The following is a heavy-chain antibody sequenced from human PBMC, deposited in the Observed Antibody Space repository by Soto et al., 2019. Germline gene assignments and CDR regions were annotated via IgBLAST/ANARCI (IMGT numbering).Heavy chain of an antibody. CDR3: AMVDVYVTPSPQDV. D-gene: IGHD3-16*01. V-gene: IGHV1-18*01. Sequence: QVQLVQSGAEVKNPGASVKVSCKASGYTFTRYGIGWARQAPGQGLEWMGWINTYNGKTNYAQNVQGRVTLTTDTSTSTAYMDLRSLRSNDTAIYYCAMVDVYVTPSPQDVWGQGTTVIVSS. CDR2: INTYNGKT. CDR1: GYTFTRYG. J-gene: IGHJ6*02.